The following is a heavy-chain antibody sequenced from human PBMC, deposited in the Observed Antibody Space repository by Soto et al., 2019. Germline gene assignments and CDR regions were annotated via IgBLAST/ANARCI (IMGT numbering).Heavy chain of an antibody. V-gene: IGHV3-23*01. Sequence: EVQLLESGGGLVQPGGSLRLSCGASGFTFSSYSLSWVRQAPGKGLDWVSAIRGSGDNTYYADSVKGRFTISRDNTKNTLYLQMNSLRAEDTAVYYCAKSPTMVRGLIFDYWGQGALVTVSS. CDR3: AKSPTMVRGLIFDY. CDR1: GFTFSSYS. D-gene: IGHD3-10*01. CDR2: IRGSGDNT. J-gene: IGHJ4*02.